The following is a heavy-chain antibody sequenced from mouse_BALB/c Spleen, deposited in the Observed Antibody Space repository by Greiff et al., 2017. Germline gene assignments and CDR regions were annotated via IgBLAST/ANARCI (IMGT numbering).Heavy chain of an antibody. J-gene: IGHJ2*01. CDR1: GYSFTSYW. D-gene: IGHD2-4*01. V-gene: IGHV1S126*01. CDR2: IDPSDSET. CDR3: ARRTTMIQGYYFDY. Sequence: QVQLQQSGPQLVRPGASVKISCKASGYSFTSYWMHWVKQRPGQGLEWIGMIDPSDSETRLNQKFKDKATLTVDKSSSTAYMQLSSPTSEDSAVYYCARRTTMIQGYYFDYWGQGTTLTVSS.